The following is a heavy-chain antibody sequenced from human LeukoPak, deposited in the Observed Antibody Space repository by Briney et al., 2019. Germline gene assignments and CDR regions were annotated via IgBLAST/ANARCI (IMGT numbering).Heavy chain of an antibody. Sequence: TGGSLRLSCAASGFTFDDYGMSWVRQAPGKGLEWVTGINWNGGSTGYADSVKGRFTISRDNAKNSLYLQMNSLRAEDTAFYYCARRYFYDSSGYYAGFDYWGQGTLVTVSS. CDR3: ARRYFYDSSGYYAGFDY. V-gene: IGHV3-20*04. J-gene: IGHJ4*02. D-gene: IGHD3-22*01. CDR1: GFTFDDYG. CDR2: INWNGGST.